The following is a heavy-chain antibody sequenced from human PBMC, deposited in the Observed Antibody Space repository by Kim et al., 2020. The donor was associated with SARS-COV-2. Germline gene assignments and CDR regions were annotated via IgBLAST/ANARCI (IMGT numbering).Heavy chain of an antibody. Sequence: ASVKVSCKVSRYRLTELSIHWVRLTPGKGLEWMGSFDREDHETIYAQTFQGRVTMTEDTSTDTAYMDLSSLRSEDTALYFCAAVLSLRFGVATRSFDYWGQGTLVTVSS. CDR1: RYRLTELS. V-gene: IGHV1-24*01. CDR3: AAVLSLRFGVATRSFDY. D-gene: IGHD3-10*01. CDR2: FDREDHET. J-gene: IGHJ4*02.